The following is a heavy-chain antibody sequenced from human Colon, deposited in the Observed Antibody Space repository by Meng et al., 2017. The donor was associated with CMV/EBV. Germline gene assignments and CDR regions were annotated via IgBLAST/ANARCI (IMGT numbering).Heavy chain of an antibody. CDR2: IYPGDFDT. Sequence: KVSCKGSGYSFTSYWIGWVRQMPGKGLEWMGIIYPGDFDTRYSPTFQGQVTISADKSISTAYLQWSSLKASDTDMYYCARHGVERCSSTSCYHYGMDVWGQGTTVTVSS. CDR1: GYSFTSYW. V-gene: IGHV5-51*01. CDR3: ARHGVERCSSTSCYHYGMDV. J-gene: IGHJ6*02. D-gene: IGHD2-2*01.